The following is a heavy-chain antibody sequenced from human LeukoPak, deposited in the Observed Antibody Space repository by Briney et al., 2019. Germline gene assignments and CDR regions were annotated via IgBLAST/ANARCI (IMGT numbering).Heavy chain of an antibody. D-gene: IGHD4-17*01. J-gene: IGHJ4*02. V-gene: IGHV3-48*03. CDR1: GFTFSSYE. Sequence: PGGSLRLSCAASGFTFSSYEMNWVRQAPGKGLEWVSYISSSGSTIYYADSVKGRFTISRDNAKNSLYLQMNSLRAEDTAVYYCAREGLYGDYLYYFDYWGQGTLVTVSS. CDR3: AREGLYGDYLYYFDY. CDR2: ISSSGSTI.